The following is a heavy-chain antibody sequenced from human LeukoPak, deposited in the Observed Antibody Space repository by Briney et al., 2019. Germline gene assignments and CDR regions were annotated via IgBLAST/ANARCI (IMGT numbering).Heavy chain of an antibody. CDR1: GGSISSYY. Sequence: SETLSLTCTVSGGSISSYYWSWIRQPPGKGLEWIGYIYYSGSTNYNPSLKSQVTISVDTSKNPFSLKLSSVTAADTAVYYCARVDGYYYDSSGSAFDIWGKGTMVTVSS. J-gene: IGHJ3*02. CDR2: IYYSGST. D-gene: IGHD3-22*01. V-gene: IGHV4-59*01. CDR3: ARVDGYYYDSSGSAFDI.